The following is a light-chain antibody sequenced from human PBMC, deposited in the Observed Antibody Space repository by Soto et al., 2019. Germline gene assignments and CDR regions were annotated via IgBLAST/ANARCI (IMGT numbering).Light chain of an antibody. V-gene: IGKV3-20*01. CDR2: ASS. CDR3: QLYGISPH. Sequence: ECVLTESPGTLSLSQGARAALSCKTSQSRGSNFLAWYQHKPGQAPRLLIYASSNGATGIPDRFSGSASGTDFTLTMQRREPEEFAVYYCQLYGISPHFRQGTRLEIK. J-gene: IGKJ5*01. CDR1: QSRGSNF.